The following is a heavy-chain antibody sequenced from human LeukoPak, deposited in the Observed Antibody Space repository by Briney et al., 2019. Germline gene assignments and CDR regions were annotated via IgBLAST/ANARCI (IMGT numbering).Heavy chain of an antibody. CDR2: ISYDGSVK. J-gene: IGHJ4*02. CDR3: AEDLSSSWYMNRFDY. CDR1: GFSFNSFA. V-gene: IGHV3-30-3*01. D-gene: IGHD6-13*01. Sequence: GGSLRLSCAASGFSFNSFAMHCVRQAPGKGLEWVAFISYDGSVKYYADSVKGRFTISRENSKNTLYLQMNSLRAEDTAVYYCAEDLSSSWYMNRFDYWGQGTLVTVSS.